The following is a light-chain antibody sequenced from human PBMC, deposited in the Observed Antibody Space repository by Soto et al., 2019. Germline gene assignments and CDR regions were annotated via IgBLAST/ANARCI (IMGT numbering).Light chain of an antibody. Sequence: QSVLTQPPSASGTPGQRVTIACSGSSSNIGSTTVKWYQQLPGTAPKLLIYNNNQRPSGVPARCSGSKSGTSASLAISGLQSEDEADYYCAAWDDSLNGVVFGGGTKVTVL. CDR2: NNN. CDR3: AAWDDSLNGVV. J-gene: IGLJ3*02. V-gene: IGLV1-44*01. CDR1: SSNIGSTT.